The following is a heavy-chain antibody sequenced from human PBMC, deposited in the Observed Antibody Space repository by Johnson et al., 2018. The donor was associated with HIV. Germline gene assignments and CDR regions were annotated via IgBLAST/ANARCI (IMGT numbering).Heavy chain of an antibody. D-gene: IGHD4-17*01. CDR2: ISYDGSNQ. J-gene: IGHJ3*02. Sequence: QVQLVESGGGVVQPGRSLRLSCAASGFTFSSYAMHWVRQAPGKGLEWVAVISYDGSNQYYADSVKGRFTISRENSKNPLYLQLNSLSAEDTVVYYCASRYGDYGLGAFDIWGQGTMVTVSS. CDR1: GFTFSSYA. V-gene: IGHV3-30*04. CDR3: ASRYGDYGLGAFDI.